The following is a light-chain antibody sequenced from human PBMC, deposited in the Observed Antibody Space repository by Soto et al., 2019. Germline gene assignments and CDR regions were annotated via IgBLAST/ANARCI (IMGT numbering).Light chain of an antibody. CDR2: DAS. V-gene: IGKV1-33*01. Sequence: DIQMTQSPSSLSASVGDRVTITCQASQDVKNYLNWYQQKPGKAPKLLIYDASNLESGVPSRFSGSGTGTEYTFTLSSLQAEDNGTYYCQQYEKLPLTFGGGTKVDIK. CDR3: QQYEKLPLT. CDR1: QDVKNY. J-gene: IGKJ4*01.